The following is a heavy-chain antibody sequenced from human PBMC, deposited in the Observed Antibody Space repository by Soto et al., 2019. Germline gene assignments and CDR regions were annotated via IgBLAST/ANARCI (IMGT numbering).Heavy chain of an antibody. J-gene: IGHJ6*02. CDR1: GGTFTNYV. CDR3: ARARIAAARDYYYYALDV. V-gene: IGHV1-69*01. CDR2: IIPAFGTA. D-gene: IGHD6-13*01. Sequence: VQLVQSGAEVKKPGSSVKVSCKGSGGTFTNYVITWVRQAPGQGLEWMGEIIPAFGTAKYAQKFQGRVTITADASTRKAYMELSSLRSEDSAVFYCARARIAAARDYYYYALDVWGQGTTVTVTS.